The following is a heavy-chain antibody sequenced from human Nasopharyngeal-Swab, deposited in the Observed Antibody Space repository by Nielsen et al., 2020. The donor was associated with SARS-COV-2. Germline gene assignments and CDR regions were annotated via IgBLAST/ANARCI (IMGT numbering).Heavy chain of an antibody. CDR2: IYYSGST. V-gene: IGHV4-39*01. Sequence: WIRQPPGKGLEWIGSIYYSGSTYYNPSLKSRVTISVDTSTNQFSLKLSSVTAADTAVYYCATPWELSAYWGQGTLVTVSS. D-gene: IGHD1-26*01. CDR3: ATPWELSAY. J-gene: IGHJ4*02.